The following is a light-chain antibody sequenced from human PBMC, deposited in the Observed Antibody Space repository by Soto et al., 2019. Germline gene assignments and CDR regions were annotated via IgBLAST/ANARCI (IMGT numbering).Light chain of an antibody. CDR1: QSLLHSNGYNY. Sequence: DIVMTQSPLSLPVTPGEPASISCRSSQSLLHSNGYNYLDWYLQKPGQSPQLLIYLGSNRASGVPDRFGGSGSGTDFTLKISRVEAEDVGVYYCMQALQTPLLTFGGGTKVEIK. J-gene: IGKJ4*01. V-gene: IGKV2-28*01. CDR2: LGS. CDR3: MQALQTPLLT.